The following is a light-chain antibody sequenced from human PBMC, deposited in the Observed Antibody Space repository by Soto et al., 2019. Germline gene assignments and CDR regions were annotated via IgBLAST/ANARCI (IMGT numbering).Light chain of an antibody. CDR2: EVT. J-gene: IGLJ1*01. CDR1: SSDVGRYNT. CDR3: NSLRVNHLYV. V-gene: IGLV2-14*01. Sequence: QYALTQPASVCGSPGQTITISCTGTSSDVGRYNTVSWYQHHPGKAPKLIIYEVTHRPAGISDRFSASKSGNTASLTISGLQAEDEADYYCNSLRVNHLYVFGSGTKVTVL.